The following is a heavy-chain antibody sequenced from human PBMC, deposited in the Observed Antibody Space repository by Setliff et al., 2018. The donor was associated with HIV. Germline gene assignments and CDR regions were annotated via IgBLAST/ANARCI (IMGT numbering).Heavy chain of an antibody. CDR3: ARQWAERVMDV. V-gene: IGHV4-59*08. Sequence: SETLSLTCTVSDASISNYHWSWIRQTPGKELEWIGNIYHSGSTNYNPSLKSRAAISVDRSKRHFFLKLRSVTAADTAVYYCARQWAERVMDVWGNGTTVTVSS. J-gene: IGHJ6*03. CDR2: IYHSGST. D-gene: IGHD1-26*01. CDR1: DASISNYH.